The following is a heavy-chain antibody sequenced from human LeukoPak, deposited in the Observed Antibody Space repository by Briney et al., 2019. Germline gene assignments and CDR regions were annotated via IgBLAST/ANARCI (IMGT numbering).Heavy chain of an antibody. CDR1: GFSFSTSS. Sequence: GGSLRLSCKASGFSFSTSSISWVRQAPGKGLEWVSAINDHTPYYTDSVKGRFTVSRDNSQYTVYLQMNSLRADDTAVYYCVKDHGWLLYSWGQGTLVTVSS. J-gene: IGHJ4*02. D-gene: IGHD3-9*01. V-gene: IGHV3-23*01. CDR2: INDHTP. CDR3: VKDHGWLLYS.